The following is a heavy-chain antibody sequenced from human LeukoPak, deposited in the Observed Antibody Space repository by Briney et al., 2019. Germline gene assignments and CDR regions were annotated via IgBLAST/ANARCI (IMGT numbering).Heavy chain of an antibody. CDR1: GYTFTGYY. CDR2: INPNSGGT. J-gene: IGHJ6*02. CDR3: ARDTRLLWFRELSYGMDV. V-gene: IGHV1-2*02. Sequence: ASVKVSCKASGYTFTGYYMHWVRQAPGQGLEWMGWINPNSGGTNYAQKFQGRVTMTRDTSISTAYMELSRLRSDDTAVYYCARDTRLLWFRELSYGMDVWGQGTTVTVSS. D-gene: IGHD3-10*01.